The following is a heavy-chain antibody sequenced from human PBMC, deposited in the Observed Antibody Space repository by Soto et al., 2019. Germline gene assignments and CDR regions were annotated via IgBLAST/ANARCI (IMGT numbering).Heavy chain of an antibody. Sequence: PGGSLRLSCAASGFTFSNYAMSWVRQTPGKGLEWVSDISGSADMTNYADSVRGRFTISRDNAKNSLYLQMNSLRAEDTAVYYCARDPKQQLRRNMDVWGQGTTVTVSS. V-gene: IGHV3-23*01. CDR2: ISGSADMT. D-gene: IGHD6-13*01. CDR3: ARDPKQQLRRNMDV. CDR1: GFTFSNYA. J-gene: IGHJ6*02.